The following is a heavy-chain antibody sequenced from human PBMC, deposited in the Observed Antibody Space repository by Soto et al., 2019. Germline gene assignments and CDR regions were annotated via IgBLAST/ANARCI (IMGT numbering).Heavy chain of an antibody. CDR2: ISAYNGNT. J-gene: IGHJ3*02. Sequence: APVKVSCKASGYTFTSYGISWVRQAPGQGLEWMGWISAYNGNTNYAQKLQGRVTMTTDTSTSTAYMELRSLRSDDTAVYYCAKYYIWGSYRSFNAFDIWGQGNTVTVS. V-gene: IGHV1-18*01. CDR3: AKYYIWGSYRSFNAFDI. CDR1: GYTFTSYG. D-gene: IGHD3-16*02.